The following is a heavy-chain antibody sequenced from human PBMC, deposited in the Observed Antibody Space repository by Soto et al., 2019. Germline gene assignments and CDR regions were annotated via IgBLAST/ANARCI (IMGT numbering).Heavy chain of an antibody. CDR2: ISGGGGST. CDR1: GFTFSSYA. Sequence: PGGSLRLSCAASGFTFSSYAMSWVRQAPGKGLEWVSAISGGGGSTYYADSVKGRFTISRDNSKNTLYLQMNSLRAEDTAVYYCAKDRFLDLFPFDYWGQGTLVTVSS. CDR3: AKDRFLDLFPFDY. J-gene: IGHJ4*02. V-gene: IGHV3-23*01. D-gene: IGHD3-3*01.